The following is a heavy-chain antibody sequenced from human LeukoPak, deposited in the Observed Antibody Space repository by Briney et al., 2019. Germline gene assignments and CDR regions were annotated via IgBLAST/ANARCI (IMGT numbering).Heavy chain of an antibody. J-gene: IGHJ4*02. CDR2: ISSDGSNT. D-gene: IGHD3-3*01. V-gene: IGHV3-30*03. CDR3: ARYVRFLEWLSFDY. CDR1: GFTFSSYG. Sequence: PGGSLRLSCAASGFTFSSYGMHWVRQAPGKGLDWVAVISSDGSNTHYADSVKGRFTISRDNSKNTLSLQMDSLRADDTAVYYCARYVRFLEWLSFDYWGQGTLVTVSS.